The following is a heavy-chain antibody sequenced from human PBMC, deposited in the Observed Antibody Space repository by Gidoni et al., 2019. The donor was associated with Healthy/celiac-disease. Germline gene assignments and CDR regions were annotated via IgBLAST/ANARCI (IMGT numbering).Heavy chain of an antibody. D-gene: IGHD7-27*01. CDR3: ARANWGPCDY. J-gene: IGHJ4*02. V-gene: IGHV4-39*01. Sequence: QLQLQESGPGLVKPSETLSLTCTVSGGSISSSSYYWGWIRQPPGKGLEWIGSIYYIGRTYYNPSLKSRVTISVDTPKNQVSLKLSSVTAADTSVYYCARANWGPCDYWGQGTLVTVSS. CDR2: IYYIGRT. CDR1: GGSISSSSYY.